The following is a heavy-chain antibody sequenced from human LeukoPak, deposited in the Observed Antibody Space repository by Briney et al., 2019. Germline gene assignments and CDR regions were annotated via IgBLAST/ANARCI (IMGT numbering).Heavy chain of an antibody. V-gene: IGHV5-51*01. J-gene: IGHJ4*02. Sequence: GESLQISCKGAGSIFTSYWIGGGRPLPGKGLEWMGIIYPGDSDTKYSPSFQGQVTIAADKSISTAYLQWSSLKASDTAMYYCARSQWLANFDYWGQGTLVTVSS. D-gene: IGHD6-19*01. CDR1: GSIFTSYW. CDR2: IYPGDSDT. CDR3: ARSQWLANFDY.